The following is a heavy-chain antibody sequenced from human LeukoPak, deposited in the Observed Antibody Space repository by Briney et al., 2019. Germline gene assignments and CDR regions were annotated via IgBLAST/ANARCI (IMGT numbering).Heavy chain of an antibody. D-gene: IGHD6-13*01. Sequence: TASETLSLTCTVSGGSISSSSYYWGWIRQPPGKGLEWIGSIYYSGSTNYNPSLKSRVTISVDTSKNQFSLKLSSVTAADTAVYYCARVFTYSSSWYDNYYYYYMDVWGKGTTVTISS. CDR1: GGSISSSSYY. CDR3: ARVFTYSSSWYDNYYYYYMDV. V-gene: IGHV4-39*07. CDR2: IYYSGST. J-gene: IGHJ6*03.